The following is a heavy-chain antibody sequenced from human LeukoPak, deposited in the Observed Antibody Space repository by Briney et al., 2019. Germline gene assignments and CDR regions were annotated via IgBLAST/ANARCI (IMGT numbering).Heavy chain of an antibody. Sequence: GESLKISCKGSGYSFPNYWIAWVRQMPGKGLEWMGIIDPRDADTTYSPSFQGQVTISADKSINTAYLQWSSLRAPDTAIYYRARRSTGQDVWGQGTTVTVSS. CDR1: GYSFPNYW. J-gene: IGHJ6*02. V-gene: IGHV5-51*01. CDR3: ARRSTGQDV. CDR2: IDPRDADT.